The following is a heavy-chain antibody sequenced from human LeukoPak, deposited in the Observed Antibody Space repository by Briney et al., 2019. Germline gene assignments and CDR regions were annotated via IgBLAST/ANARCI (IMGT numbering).Heavy chain of an antibody. CDR1: GGSIISGSYY. J-gene: IGHJ6*03. Sequence: SETLSLTCTVSGGSIISGSYYWSWIRQPAGKGLGWIGHFYTSGSTNYNPSLKSRVTISVDTSKNQFSLKLSSVTGADTAVYYCARVRGDSSGYYPGDYYYYYYMDVWGKGTTVTVSS. CDR3: ARVRGDSSGYYPGDYYYYYYMDV. CDR2: FYTSGST. D-gene: IGHD3-22*01. V-gene: IGHV4-61*09.